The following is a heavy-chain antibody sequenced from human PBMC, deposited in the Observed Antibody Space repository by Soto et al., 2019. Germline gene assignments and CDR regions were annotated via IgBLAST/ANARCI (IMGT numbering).Heavy chain of an antibody. J-gene: IGHJ6*02. Sequence: PSEPLSLTCTVSGGSMNDYYWSWIRQPAGKGLEWIGRIFTSGNTNYNPSLRSRLTMSVDTSTNQVSLRLTSVTAADTAVYYCASGRLVSRYYGLDVWGQGTTVTVSS. CDR1: GGSMNDYY. D-gene: IGHD6-6*01. CDR2: IFTSGNT. V-gene: IGHV4-4*07. CDR3: ASGRLVSRYYGLDV.